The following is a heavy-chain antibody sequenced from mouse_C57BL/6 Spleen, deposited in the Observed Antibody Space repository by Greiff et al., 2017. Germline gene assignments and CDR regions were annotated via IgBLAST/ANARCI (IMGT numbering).Heavy chain of an antibody. Sequence: QVQLKQPGAELVKPGASVKLSCKASGYTFTSYWMHWVKQRPGQGLEWIGMIHPTSGSTNYNEKFKSKATLTVDKSSSTAYMQLSSLTSEDSAVYYCARSYYCGSSTYYYAMDDWGQGTSVTVSS. J-gene: IGHJ4*01. D-gene: IGHD1-1*01. CDR3: ARSYYCGSSTYYYAMDD. CDR2: IHPTSGST. V-gene: IGHV1-64*01. CDR1: GYTFTSYW.